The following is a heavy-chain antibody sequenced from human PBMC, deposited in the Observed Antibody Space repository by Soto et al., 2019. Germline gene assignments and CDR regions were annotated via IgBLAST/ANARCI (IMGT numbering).Heavy chain of an antibody. J-gene: IGHJ3*02. Sequence: QVQLQESGPGLVKPSETLSLTCTVSGGSISSYYWSWIRQPPGKGLEWIGYIYYSGSTNYNPSLKSRVTISVDTSKHQFSLKLSSVTAADTAVYYCARQTPSLGYDEQFAFDIWGQGTMVTVSS. D-gene: IGHD5-12*01. CDR2: IYYSGST. CDR3: ARQTPSLGYDEQFAFDI. V-gene: IGHV4-59*08. CDR1: GGSISSYY.